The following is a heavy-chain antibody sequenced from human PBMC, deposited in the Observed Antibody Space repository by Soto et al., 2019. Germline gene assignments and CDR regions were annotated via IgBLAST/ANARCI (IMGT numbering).Heavy chain of an antibody. J-gene: IGHJ6*02. D-gene: IGHD3-10*01. V-gene: IGHV3-23*01. CDR2: ISGSGGST. CDR1: GFTFSSYA. CDR3: AKGGPSPGYYYYYYGVDV. Sequence: GGSLRLSCAASGFTFSSYAMSWFRQAPGKGLEWVSAISGSGGSTYYADSVKGRFTISRDNSKNSLYLQMNSLRTEDTALYYCAKGGPSPGYYYYYYGVDVWGQGTTVTVSS.